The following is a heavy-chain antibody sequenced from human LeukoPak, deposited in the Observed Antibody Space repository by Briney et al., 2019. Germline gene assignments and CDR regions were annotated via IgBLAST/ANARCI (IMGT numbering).Heavy chain of an antibody. CDR1: GFTFSTFA. Sequence: PGGSLRLSCEASGFTFSTFAMIWVRQPPGKGLEWVSSIFPSGGEIHYADSVRGRFTISRDNSKSTLSLQMNSLRAEDTAVYYCATAGQRYYYDSSGYYPLDYWGQGTLVTVSS. J-gene: IGHJ4*02. CDR2: IFPSGGEI. V-gene: IGHV3-23*01. CDR3: ATAGQRYYYDSSGYYPLDY. D-gene: IGHD3-22*01.